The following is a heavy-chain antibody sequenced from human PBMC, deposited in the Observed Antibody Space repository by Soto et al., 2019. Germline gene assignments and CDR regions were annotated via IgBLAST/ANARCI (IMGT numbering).Heavy chain of an antibody. CDR1: GFTFSSYA. V-gene: IGHV3-23*01. J-gene: IGHJ4*02. D-gene: IGHD6-13*01. CDR2: ISGSGGST. Sequence: GESLKISCAASGFTFSSYAMSWVRQAPGKGLEWVSAISGSGGSTYYADSVKGRFTISRDNSKNTLYLQMNSLRAEDTAVYYCAKDSGSWVFDYWGQGTLVTVSS. CDR3: AKDSGSWVFDY.